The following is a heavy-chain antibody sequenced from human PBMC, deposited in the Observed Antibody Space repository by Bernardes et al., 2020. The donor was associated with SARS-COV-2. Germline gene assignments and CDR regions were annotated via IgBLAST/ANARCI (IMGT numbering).Heavy chain of an antibody. V-gene: IGHV1-18*01. D-gene: IGHD4-17*01. CDR1: GYTFTSYG. J-gene: IGHJ6*02. Sequence: ASVKVSCKASGYTFTSYGISWVRQAPGQGLEWMGWISAYNGNTNYAQKLQGRVTMTTDTSTSTAYMELRSLRSDDTAVYYCAREAVTTVGYYYGMDVWGQGTTVTVSS. CDR2: ISAYNGNT. CDR3: AREAVTTVGYYYGMDV.